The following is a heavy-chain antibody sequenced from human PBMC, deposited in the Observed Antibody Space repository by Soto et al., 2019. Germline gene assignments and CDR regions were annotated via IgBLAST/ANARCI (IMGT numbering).Heavy chain of an antibody. Sequence: LGASLKIYGKCFGYNFAGFSIAWVFQMPGKGLELMGIIYPSDSHTRYRPSFQGQVTISADKSISSAYLQWSSLRASDTAMYYWARGGVFSRYFDDWCQGTPVTV. D-gene: IGHD3-3*01. CDR3: ARGGVFSRYFDD. J-gene: IGHJ4*02. V-gene: IGHV5-51*01. CDR1: GYNFAGFS. CDR2: IYPSDSHT.